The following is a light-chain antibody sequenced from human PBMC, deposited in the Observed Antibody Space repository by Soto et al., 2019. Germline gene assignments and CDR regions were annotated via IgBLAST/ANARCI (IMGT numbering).Light chain of an antibody. Sequence: DIQMTQSPSTLSASVGDRVTITCRASQSISSWLAWYQQKPGKAPKLLIYKASSLESGVPSRFSGSGSGTEFTHTISRLQPDDFATYYCQQYGVFTFGPGTKVDIK. CDR1: QSISSW. CDR2: KAS. J-gene: IGKJ3*01. V-gene: IGKV1-5*03. CDR3: QQYGVFT.